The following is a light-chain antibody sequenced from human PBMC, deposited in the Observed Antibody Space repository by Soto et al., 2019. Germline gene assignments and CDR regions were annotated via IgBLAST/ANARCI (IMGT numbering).Light chain of an antibody. CDR2: GAS. CDR3: QQYRDSLGT. CDR1: QIVISTY. V-gene: IGKV3-20*01. J-gene: IGKJ1*01. Sequence: EIVVTQSPGTLSLSPGERATLSCRASQIVISTYLAWYQQKPGQAPRLLIYGASSRATGIPDRFSGSGSGTDFTLTISRLEPEDFAVYYCQQYRDSLGTFGQGTKVEIK.